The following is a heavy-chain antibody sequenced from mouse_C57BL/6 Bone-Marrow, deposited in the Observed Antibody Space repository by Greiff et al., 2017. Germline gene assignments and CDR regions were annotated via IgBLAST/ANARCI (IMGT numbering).Heavy chain of an antibody. V-gene: IGHV1-9*01. J-gene: IGHJ4*01. CDR2: ILPGSGST. CDR3: ARFPITTVVATDAMDY. D-gene: IGHD1-1*01. Sequence: QVQLQQSGAELMKPGASVKLSCKATGYTFTGYWIEWVKQRPGHGLEWIGEILPGSGSTNYNEKFKGKATFTADPSSTTAYMQLSSLTTEESAIYYCARFPITTVVATDAMDYWGQGTSVTVSS. CDR1: GYTFTGYW.